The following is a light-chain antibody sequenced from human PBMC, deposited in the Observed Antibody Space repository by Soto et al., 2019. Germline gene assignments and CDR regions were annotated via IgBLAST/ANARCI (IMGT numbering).Light chain of an antibody. CDR1: QSVNNNY. CDR3: QLYGRSRT. Sequence: ETVLTQSPGTLSLSPGERATLSCRASQSVNNNYLAWYQQKRGQAPRLLVYRASTRATGIPDRFSGSVSGTDFTLTISRLEPEDFAVYYCQLYGRSRTVGGGTKVEIK. J-gene: IGKJ4*01. V-gene: IGKV3-20*01. CDR2: RAS.